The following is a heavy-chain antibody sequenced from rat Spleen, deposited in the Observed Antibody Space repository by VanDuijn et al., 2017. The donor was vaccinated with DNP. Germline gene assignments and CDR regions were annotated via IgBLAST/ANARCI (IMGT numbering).Heavy chain of an antibody. CDR2: ITKTGDST. CDR1: GFSFNNYW. Sequence: EVQLVESGGGPVQPGRSLKLSCVASGFSFNNYWMSWIHQAPGKGLEWVASITKTGDSTYYSDSVKGRFSISRDNAKSTLYLQVNSLRSEDTATYYCATGPITTFAYWGQGTLVTVSS. CDR3: ATGPITTFAY. V-gene: IGHV5-31*01. D-gene: IGHD1-10*01. J-gene: IGHJ3*01.